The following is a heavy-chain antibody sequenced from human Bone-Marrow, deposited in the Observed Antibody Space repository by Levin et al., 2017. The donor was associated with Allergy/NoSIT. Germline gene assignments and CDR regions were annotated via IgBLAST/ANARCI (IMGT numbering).Heavy chain of an antibody. CDR3: ARDYDFWSGHKYYFGMDV. CDR1: GFTFSSYW. Sequence: PSQTLSLTCAASGFTFSSYWMHWVRQAPGKGLVWISRINSDGTTTTYADSVRGRFTISRDNAKNTLYLQMNSLRAEDTAVYYCARDYDFWSGHKYYFGMDVWGQGTTVTVSS. J-gene: IGHJ6*02. CDR2: INSDGTTT. D-gene: IGHD3-3*01. V-gene: IGHV3-74*01.